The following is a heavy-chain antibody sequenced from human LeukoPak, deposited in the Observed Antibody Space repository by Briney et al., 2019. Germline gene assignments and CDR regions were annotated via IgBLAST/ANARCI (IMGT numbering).Heavy chain of an antibody. CDR3: ARDDCSSTSCLLFDY. D-gene: IGHD2-2*01. J-gene: IGHJ4*02. Sequence: GGSLRLSCAASGFTFSSYSMNWVRQAPGKGLEWVSSISSSSSYIYYADSVNGRFTISRDNAKISLYLQMNSLRAEDTAVYYCARDDCSSTSCLLFDYWGQGTLVTVSS. V-gene: IGHV3-21*01. CDR2: ISSSSSYI. CDR1: GFTFSSYS.